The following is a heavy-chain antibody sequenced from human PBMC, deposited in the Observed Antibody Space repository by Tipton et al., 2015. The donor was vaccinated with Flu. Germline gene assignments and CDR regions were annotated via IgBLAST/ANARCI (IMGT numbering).Heavy chain of an antibody. V-gene: IGHV4-4*02. CDR3: ARDQGPLNWFDP. Sequence: TLSLICTVSGGSISSDDWWSWVRQPPGKGLEWIAEIHHNGRTNSNPSLKSRVTISIDTSKNQFSLNLSSVTAADTAVYYCARDQGPLNWFDPWGQGTLVTVSS. CDR2: IHHNGRT. CDR1: GGSISSDDW. J-gene: IGHJ5*02.